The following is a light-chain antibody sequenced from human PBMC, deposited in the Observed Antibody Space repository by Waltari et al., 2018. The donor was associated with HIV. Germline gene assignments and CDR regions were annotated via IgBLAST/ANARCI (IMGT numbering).Light chain of an antibody. CDR3: SSYISSSTLI. CDR2: DVS. Sequence: QSALTQPASVSGSPAQSITLSSTGNSSDIGRYIFVSWYQQHPGKAPKLMIYDVSNRPSGVSNRFSGSKSGNTASLTISGLQAEDEADYYCSSYISSSTLIFGGGTKVTVL. J-gene: IGLJ2*01. CDR1: SSDIGRYIF. V-gene: IGLV2-14*03.